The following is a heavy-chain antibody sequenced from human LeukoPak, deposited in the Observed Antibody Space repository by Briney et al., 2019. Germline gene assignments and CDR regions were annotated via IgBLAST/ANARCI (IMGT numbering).Heavy chain of an antibody. CDR3: ASLPHSGYYPI. Sequence: SETLSLTCAVYGGSFSGYYWSWIRQPPGKGLEWIGEINHSGSTNYNPSLKSRVTISVDTSKNQFSLKLSSVTAADTAVYYCASLPHSGYYPIWGQGTLVTVSS. D-gene: IGHD3-22*01. J-gene: IGHJ4*02. CDR2: INHSGST. V-gene: IGHV4-34*01. CDR1: GGSFSGYY.